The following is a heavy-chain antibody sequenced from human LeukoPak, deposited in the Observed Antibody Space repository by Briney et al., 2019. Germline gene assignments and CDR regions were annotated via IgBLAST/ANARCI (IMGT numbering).Heavy chain of an antibody. CDR1: GFSFSSYW. CDR2: ITSRSSYI. Sequence: GGSLRLSCAASGFSFSSYWMSWVRQAPGKGLEWVSSITSRSSYIYYVDSVKGRFTISRDNAKNSLYLQMNSLRAEDTAVYYCARDFLSPMSFYMDVWGKGTRSPSP. V-gene: IGHV3-21*01. J-gene: IGHJ6*03. CDR3: ARDFLSPMSFYMDV. D-gene: IGHD3-10*02.